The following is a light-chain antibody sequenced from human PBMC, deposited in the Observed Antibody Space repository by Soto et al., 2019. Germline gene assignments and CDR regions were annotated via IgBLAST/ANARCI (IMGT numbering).Light chain of an antibody. CDR1: QTVRSNY. Sequence: EFVLTQSPGTLSLSPGERATLSCRASQTVRSNYLAWYQQKPGQAPRLLIYDASSRATGIPDRFSGGGSGTDFTLAISRLEPEDFAVYYCQQFSNYPVTFGGGNKV. J-gene: IGKJ4*01. CDR3: QQFSNYPVT. CDR2: DAS. V-gene: IGKV3-20*01.